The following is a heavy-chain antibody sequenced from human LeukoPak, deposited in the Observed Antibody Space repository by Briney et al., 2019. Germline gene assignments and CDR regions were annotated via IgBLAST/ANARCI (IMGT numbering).Heavy chain of an antibody. CDR2: ISGSGGST. D-gene: IGHD2-2*01. Sequence: GGSLRLSCAASGFTFSSYAMSWVRQAPGKGLEWVSAISGSGGSTYYADSVKGRFTISRGNSKNTLYLQMNSLRAEDTAVYYCAKDSRRLKYQLPGNWFDPWGQGTLVTVSS. J-gene: IGHJ5*02. CDR3: AKDSRRLKYQLPGNWFDP. V-gene: IGHV3-23*01. CDR1: GFTFSSYA.